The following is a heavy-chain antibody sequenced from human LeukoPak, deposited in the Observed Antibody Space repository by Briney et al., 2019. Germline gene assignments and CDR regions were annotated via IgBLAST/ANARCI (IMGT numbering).Heavy chain of an antibody. V-gene: IGHV1-18*01. CDR2: ISAYNGNT. J-gene: IGHJ4*02. CDR3: ARDLAARPLPDY. CDR1: GYTFTSYG. Sequence: ASVKVSRKASGYTFTSYGISWVRQAPGQGLEWMGWISAYNGNTNYAQKLQGRVTMTTDTSTSTAYMELRSLRSDDTAVYYCARDLAARPLPDYWGQGTLVTVSS. D-gene: IGHD6-6*01.